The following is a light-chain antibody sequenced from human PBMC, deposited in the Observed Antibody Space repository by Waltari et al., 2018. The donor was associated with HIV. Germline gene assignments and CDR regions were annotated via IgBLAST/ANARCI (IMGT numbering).Light chain of an antibody. J-gene: IGLJ3*02. Sequence: QSVLTQPPSASGTPGQGVAIPCSGSSANIGSNYVYWYKQLPGPAPKVLIYGSNQRPSGVPDRFAGSKSGTAASLAISARRSEDEADYYCATWDDSLSGPVFGGGTKLTVL. CDR2: GSN. CDR1: SANIGSNY. V-gene: IGLV1-47*01. CDR3: ATWDDSLSGPV.